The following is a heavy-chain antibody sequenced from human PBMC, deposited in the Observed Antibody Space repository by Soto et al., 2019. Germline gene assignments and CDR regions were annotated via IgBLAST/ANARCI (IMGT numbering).Heavy chain of an antibody. D-gene: IGHD3-10*01. J-gene: IGHJ4*02. CDR3: ARAPRGNYGYPSYFDY. V-gene: IGHV4-61*08. CDR1: GGSISSGGYS. Sequence: PSETLSLTCAVSGGSISSGGYSWSWIRQPPGKGLECIGYIYYSGSTNYNPSLKSRVTISVDTSKNQFSLKLSSVTAADTAVYYCARAPRGNYGYPSYFDYWGQGTMGTVSS. CDR2: IYYSGST.